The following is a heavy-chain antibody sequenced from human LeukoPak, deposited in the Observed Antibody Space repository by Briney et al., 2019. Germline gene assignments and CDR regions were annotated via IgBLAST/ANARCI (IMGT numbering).Heavy chain of an antibody. J-gene: IGHJ6*03. CDR2: IFHSGST. Sequence: SETLSLTCTVSGYSISSGYFWGWIRQPPGKGLEWIGSIFHSGSTYYSPSLKGRVTISVDTSRNQFSLQLSSVTAADTAVYYCARGYYDFWSGYYPGNYYYYYMDVWGKGTTVTVSS. V-gene: IGHV4-38-2*02. CDR3: ARGYYDFWSGYYPGNYYYYYMDV. D-gene: IGHD3-3*01. CDR1: GYSISSGYF.